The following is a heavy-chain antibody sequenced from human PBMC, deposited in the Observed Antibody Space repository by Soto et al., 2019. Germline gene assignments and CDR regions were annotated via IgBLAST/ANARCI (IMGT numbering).Heavy chain of an antibody. CDR2: ISYGGST. J-gene: IGHJ4*02. D-gene: IGHD5-18*01. CDR1: GGSINSGGYC. CDR3: SRGIRV. Sequence: QVQLQESGPGLVKPSQTLSLTCTVSGGSINSGGYCWSWIRQHPGKGLDWIGCISYGGSTSYNPSLKSRVNIPVDTSKNQFSLKLPSVTAADTAVYYCSRGIRVWGQGALITVSS. V-gene: IGHV4-31*03.